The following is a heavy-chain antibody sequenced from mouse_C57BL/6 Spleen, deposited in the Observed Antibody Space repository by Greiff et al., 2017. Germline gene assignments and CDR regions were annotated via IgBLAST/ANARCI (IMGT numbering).Heavy chain of an antibody. CDR2: ISYDGSN. D-gene: IGHD4-1*01. CDR1: GYSITSGYY. Sequence: EVKLQESGPGLVKPSQSLSLTCSVTGYSITSGYYWNWIRQFPGNKLEWMGYISYDGSNYYNPSLKNRISITRDTSKNQFFLKLNSVTTEDTATYYCARVTGTGFDYWGQGTTLTVSS. CDR3: ARVTGTGFDY. V-gene: IGHV3-6*01. J-gene: IGHJ2*01.